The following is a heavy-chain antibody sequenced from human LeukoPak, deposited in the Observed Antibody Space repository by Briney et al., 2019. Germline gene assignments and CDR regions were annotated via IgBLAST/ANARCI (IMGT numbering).Heavy chain of an antibody. CDR1: GYTFTGYY. CDR3: ARGPGYSSSWYLGYYYYYGMDV. J-gene: IGHJ6*02. D-gene: IGHD6-13*01. V-gene: IGHV1-2*02. Sequence: EASVKVSCKASGYTFTGYYMHWVRQPPGQGLERMGLINPNSGGTNYAQKFQGRVTMTRDTSISTAYMELSRLRSDDTAVYYCARGPGYSSSWYLGYYYYYGMDVWGQGTTVTVSS. CDR2: INPNSGGT.